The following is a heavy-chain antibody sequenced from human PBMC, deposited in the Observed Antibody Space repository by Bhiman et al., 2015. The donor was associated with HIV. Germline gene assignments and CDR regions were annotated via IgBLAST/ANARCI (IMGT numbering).Heavy chain of an antibody. Sequence: EVQLVESGGGLVQPGGSLRLSCAASGFTFSSYSMNWVRQAPGKGLKWVSYISSSSSIIYYADSVKGRFTISRDNAKNSLYLQMNSLRAEDTAVYYCARDACSVTQCYQSLGYYFDYCGQGTLVTVSS. D-gene: IGHD2-15*01. CDR3: ARDACSVTQCYQSLGYYFDY. CDR1: GFTFSSYS. J-gene: IGHJ4*02. V-gene: IGHV3-48*01. CDR2: ISSSSSII.